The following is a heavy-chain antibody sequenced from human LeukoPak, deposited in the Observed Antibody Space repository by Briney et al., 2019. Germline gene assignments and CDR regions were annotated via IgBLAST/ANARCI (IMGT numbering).Heavy chain of an antibody. Sequence: PSQTLSLTCTVSGGSISSGSYYWSWIRQPAGKGLEYIGLIFPSGSTNYNPSLKSRLTISVDTSKNQFSLKLSSVTAADTAVYYCARGCRDGYSNYWYFDLWAVAPWSLSPQ. CDR2: IFPSGST. CDR3: ARGCRDGYSNYWYFDL. CDR1: GGSISSGSYY. D-gene: IGHD5-24*01. J-gene: IGHJ2*01. V-gene: IGHV4-61*02.